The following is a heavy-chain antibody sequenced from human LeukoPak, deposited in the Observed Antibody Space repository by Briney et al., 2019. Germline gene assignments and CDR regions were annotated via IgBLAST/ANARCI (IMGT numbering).Heavy chain of an antibody. J-gene: IGHJ4*02. D-gene: IGHD1-7*01. CDR2: ILYDGSNK. CDR1: GFPFSSYA. Sequence: GRSLRLSCAASGFPFSSYAMHWVRQAPGKGLEWVAVILYDGSNKYYADSVKGRFTISRDNSKNSLYLQIVSLRAEDASVCDCASLELLGYWGQGTLVTVSS. V-gene: IGHV3-30-3*01. CDR3: ASLELLGY.